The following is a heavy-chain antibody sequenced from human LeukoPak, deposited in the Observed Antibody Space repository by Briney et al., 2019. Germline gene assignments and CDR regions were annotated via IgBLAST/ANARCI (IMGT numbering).Heavy chain of an antibody. CDR1: GFMFSSNW. V-gene: IGHV3-53*01. D-gene: IGHD6-19*01. J-gene: IGHJ4*02. CDR3: ASIAVAVPGY. CDR2: IYSGGST. Sequence: PGGSLRLSCAASGFMFSSNWMSWVRLAPGKGLEWVSVIYSGGSTYYADSVKGRFTISRDNSKNTLYLQMNSLRAEDTAVYYCASIAVAVPGYWGQGTLVTVSS.